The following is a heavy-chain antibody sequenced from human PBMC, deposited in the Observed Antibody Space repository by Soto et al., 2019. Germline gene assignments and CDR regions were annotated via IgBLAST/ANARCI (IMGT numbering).Heavy chain of an antibody. J-gene: IGHJ4*02. Sequence: QVQLVQSGAEVKKPGASVKVSCKASGYTFTSYGISWVRQAPGQGLEWMGWISAYNGNTNYAQKLQGRVTMTTDTPXXTXYXXLRSLRSDDTAVYYCARARVRPGIAAAGPLSYFDYWGQGTLVTVSS. CDR3: ARARVRPGIAAAGPLSYFDY. V-gene: IGHV1-18*01. CDR1: GYTFTSYG. CDR2: ISAYNGNT. D-gene: IGHD6-13*01.